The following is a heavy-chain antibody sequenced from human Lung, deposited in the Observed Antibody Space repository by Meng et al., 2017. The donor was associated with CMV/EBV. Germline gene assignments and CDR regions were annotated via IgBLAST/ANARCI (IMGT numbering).Heavy chain of an antibody. Sequence: SCKASGFTFCTLVMHWLGQAPGKGLEWVAVISNDGSNKYYAGSVKGRFTISRDNSKNTLYLQMNSLRTEDTAVYYCAKESRGYSLDYWGQGTLVTVSS. CDR2: ISNDGSNK. CDR1: GFTFCTLV. CDR3: AKESRGYSLDY. J-gene: IGHJ4*02. D-gene: IGHD5-18*01. V-gene: IGHV3-30-3*01.